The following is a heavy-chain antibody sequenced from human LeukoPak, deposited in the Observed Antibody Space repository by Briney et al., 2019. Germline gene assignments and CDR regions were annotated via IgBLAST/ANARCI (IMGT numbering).Heavy chain of an antibody. Sequence: GGSLRLSCAASGFTFSTYWMSWVRQAPGKGLEWVANIKQDGSEKYYVDSVKGRFTISRDNAKNSLYLQMNSLRVEDTAMYYCARDSAGNDYWGQGTLVTVSS. CDR2: IKQDGSEK. CDR1: GFTFSTYW. D-gene: IGHD6-13*01. V-gene: IGHV3-7*01. CDR3: ARDSAGNDY. J-gene: IGHJ4*02.